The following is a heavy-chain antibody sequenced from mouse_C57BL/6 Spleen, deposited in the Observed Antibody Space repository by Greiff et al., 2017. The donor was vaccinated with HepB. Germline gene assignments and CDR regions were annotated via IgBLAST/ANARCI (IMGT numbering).Heavy chain of an antibody. CDR1: GFTFSSYG. J-gene: IGHJ1*03. D-gene: IGHD2-5*01. CDR3: AREKGLYYSNYEYFDV. Sequence: EVKLMESGGDLVKPGGSLKLSCAASGFTFSSYGMSWVRQTPDKRLEWVATISSGGSYTYYPDSVKGRFTISRDNAKNPLYLQMSSLKSEDTAMYYCAREKGLYYSNYEYFDVWGTGTTVTVSS. V-gene: IGHV5-6*01. CDR2: ISSGGSYT.